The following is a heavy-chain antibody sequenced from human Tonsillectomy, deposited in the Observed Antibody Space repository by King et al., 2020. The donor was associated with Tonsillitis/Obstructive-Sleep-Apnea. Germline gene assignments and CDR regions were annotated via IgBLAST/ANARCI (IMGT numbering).Heavy chain of an antibody. CDR1: GFIFRSYG. CDR2: MSNDGSKM. V-gene: IGHV3-30*03. D-gene: IGHD2-2*01. CDR3: ARGPHCFSGTSCYDFGAFDI. J-gene: IGHJ3*02. Sequence: VQLVESGGGVVQPGRSLRLSCVGSGFIFRSYGMHWVRQAPGKGLEWVALMSNDGSKMYYADSVKGRLTVSRDNSKSTLHLHMNSLRTEDTAVYYCARGPHCFSGTSCYDFGAFDIWGQGTMVTVSS.